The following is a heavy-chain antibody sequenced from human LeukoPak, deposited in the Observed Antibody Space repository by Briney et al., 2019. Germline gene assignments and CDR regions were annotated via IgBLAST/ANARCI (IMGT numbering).Heavy chain of an antibody. CDR2: LSGSGGST. D-gene: IGHD6-6*01. CDR3: ARGGFDSSSLNWFDP. V-gene: IGHV3-23*01. CDR1: GFTYSSYA. J-gene: IGHJ5*02. Sequence: PGGSLRLSCAASGFTYSSYAMTWVRQAPGKGLEWVSALSGSGGSTFYADSVKGRFTISRDNAKNSLYLQMNSLRAEDTAVYYCARGGFDSSSLNWFDPWGQGTLVTVSS.